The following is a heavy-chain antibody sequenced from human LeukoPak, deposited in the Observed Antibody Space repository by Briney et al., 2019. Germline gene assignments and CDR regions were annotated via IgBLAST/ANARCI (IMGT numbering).Heavy chain of an antibody. V-gene: IGHV1-69*13. CDR2: IIPIFGTA. CDR1: GGTFSGYA. D-gene: IGHD4-17*01. CDR3: ARESQTTTVTDAFDI. Sequence: GASVKVSCKASGGTFSGYAISWVRQAPGQGLEWMGGIIPIFGTANYAQKFQGRVTITVDESTSTAYMELSSLRSEDTAVYYCARESQTTTVTDAFDIWGQGTMVTVSS. J-gene: IGHJ3*02.